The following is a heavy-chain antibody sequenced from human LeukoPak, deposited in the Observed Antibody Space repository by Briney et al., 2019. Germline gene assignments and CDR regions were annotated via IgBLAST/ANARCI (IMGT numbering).Heavy chain of an antibody. CDR3: AKAHCSSTSCSRADN. J-gene: IGHJ4*02. CDR2: IDGSGGTT. Sequence: GGSLRLSCAASGFTFTRNAMAWVRQAPGKGLEWVSAIDGSGGTTFYADSVKGRVTISRVQSTNTVYLQMNSLRADDTAIYYCAKAHCSSTSCSRADNWGQGTLVTVSS. V-gene: IGHV3-23*01. D-gene: IGHD2-2*01. CDR1: GFTFTRNA.